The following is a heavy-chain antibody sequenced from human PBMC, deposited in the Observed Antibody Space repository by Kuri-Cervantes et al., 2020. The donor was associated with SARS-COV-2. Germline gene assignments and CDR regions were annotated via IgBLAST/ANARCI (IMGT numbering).Heavy chain of an antibody. CDR1: GYTFTSYD. V-gene: IGHV1-8*03. CDR2: MNPNSGNT. Sequence: ASVKVSCKASGYTFTSYDINWVRQATGQGLEWMGWMNPNSGNTGYAQKFQGRVTITRNTSISTAYMELSSLRSEDTAVYYCARVRNDYYYYYYMDVWGKGTTVTVSS. J-gene: IGHJ6*03. CDR3: ARVRNDYYYYYYMDV.